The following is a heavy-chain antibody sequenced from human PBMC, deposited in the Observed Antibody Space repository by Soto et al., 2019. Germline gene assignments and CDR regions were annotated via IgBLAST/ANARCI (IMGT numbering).Heavy chain of an antibody. Sequence: ASLKVSCKTSGETFTSYFITCVRQAPGQGLEWVGWISAYNGNTNYGKMLQGRVTLTTDTSTSTGYLELRSLRSDDTGVYFCARQNYYSGMDVWGQGTTVTVSS. CDR3: ARQNYYSGMDV. J-gene: IGHJ6*02. CDR1: GETFTSYF. CDR2: ISAYNGNT. V-gene: IGHV1-18*01.